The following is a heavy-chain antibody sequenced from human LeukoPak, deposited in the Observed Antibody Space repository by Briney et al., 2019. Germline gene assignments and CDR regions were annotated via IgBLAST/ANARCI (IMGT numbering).Heavy chain of an antibody. CDR3: ARGLPGVEFFDY. V-gene: IGHV1-18*04. J-gene: IGHJ4*02. D-gene: IGHD1-1*01. CDR2: ISAYNGNT. CDR1: GYTFTGYY. Sequence: ASVKVSCKASGYTFTGYYMHWVRQAPGQGLEWMGWISAYNGNTKHAQTFQGRVTMTTDTSTNTAYMELRSLRSDDTAFYYCARGLPGVEFFDYWGQGTLVTVSS.